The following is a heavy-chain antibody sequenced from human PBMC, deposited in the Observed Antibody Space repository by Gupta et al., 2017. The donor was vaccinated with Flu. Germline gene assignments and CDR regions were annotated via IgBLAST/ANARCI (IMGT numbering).Heavy chain of an antibody. CDR2: SSSSGSTI. V-gene: IGHV3-11*01. CDR1: RFTFSDYY. Sequence: QVQLVESGGGLVKPGGSLRLSCTASRFTFSDYYISWIRQAQGKGLEWVSYSSSSGSTIYYADSVKGRFTISRDNAKNSLYLQMNSLRAEDTVVDYCARGIASRRYFDYWGQGTLVTVSS. D-gene: IGHD6-6*01. J-gene: IGHJ4*02. CDR3: ARGIASRRYFDY.